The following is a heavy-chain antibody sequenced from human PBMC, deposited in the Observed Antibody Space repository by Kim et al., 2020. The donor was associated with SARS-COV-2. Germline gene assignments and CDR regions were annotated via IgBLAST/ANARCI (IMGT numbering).Heavy chain of an antibody. CDR2: IHQSGST. D-gene: IGHD2-2*01. Sequence: SETLSLTCAVYGGSFSGHYWSWIRQPPGKGLEWIGEIHQSGSTNYNPSLKSRVTISIDTSKNQFSLKLSSETAADTGFYYCARGRAGVVPAPILGIGPHYDYFIMDVWGHGNTVSVSS. CDR3: ARGRAGVVPAPILGIGPHYDYFIMDV. V-gene: IGHV4-34*01. CDR1: GGSFSGHY. J-gene: IGHJ6*02.